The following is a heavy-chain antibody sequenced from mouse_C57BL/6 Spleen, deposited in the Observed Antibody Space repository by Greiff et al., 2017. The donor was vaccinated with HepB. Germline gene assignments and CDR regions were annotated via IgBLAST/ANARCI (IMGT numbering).Heavy chain of an antibody. CDR1: GFNIKDDY. J-gene: IGHJ4*01. D-gene: IGHD5-1*01. CDR3: TTGTLYYYAMDY. Sequence: EVQLQQSGAELVRPGASVKLSCTASGFNIKDDYMHWVQQRPEQGLEWIGWIDPENGDTEYASKFQGKATITADTSSNTAYLQLSSLTSEDTAVYYCTTGTLYYYAMDYWGQGTSVTVSS. CDR2: IDPENGDT. V-gene: IGHV14-4*01.